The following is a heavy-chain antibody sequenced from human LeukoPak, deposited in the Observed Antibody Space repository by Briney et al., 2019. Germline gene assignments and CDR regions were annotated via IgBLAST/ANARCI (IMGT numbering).Heavy chain of an antibody. J-gene: IGHJ4*02. D-gene: IGHD6-19*01. CDR3: ARRYIAVGHDYFDY. V-gene: IGHV4-38-2*02. CDR2: IYPSGST. CDR1: GHSITGGHY. Sequence: SETLSLTCTVSGHSITGGHYWDWIRQPPGKGLEWIGSIYPSGSTYNNPSLKSRVTISVDTSKNQFSLKLNSVTAADTAVYYCARRYIAVGHDYFDYWGQGTLVTVSS.